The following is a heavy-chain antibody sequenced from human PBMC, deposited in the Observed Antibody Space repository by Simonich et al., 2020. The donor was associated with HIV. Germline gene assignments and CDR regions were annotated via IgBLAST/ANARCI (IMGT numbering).Heavy chain of an antibody. CDR3: ARQPYYYDSSGYYDYYYYMDV. CDR2: ISWNSGSR. Sequence: EVQLVESGGGLVQPGRSLRLSCAASGFTFDDYAMHWVRQAPGKGLEWVSGISWNSGSRGYADSVKGRFTISRDNAKNSLYLQMNSLRAEDMALYYCARQPYYYDSSGYYDYYYYMDVWGKGTTVTVSS. D-gene: IGHD3-22*01. J-gene: IGHJ6*03. V-gene: IGHV3-9*03. CDR1: GFTFDDYA.